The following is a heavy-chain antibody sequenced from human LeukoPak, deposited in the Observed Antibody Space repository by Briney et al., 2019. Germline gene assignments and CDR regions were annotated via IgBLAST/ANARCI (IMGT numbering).Heavy chain of an antibody. V-gene: IGHV3-21*01. D-gene: IGHD6-6*01. J-gene: IGHJ4*02. CDR3: ARGPNSNWSGLDF. CDR1: GFTFSSYS. Sequence: GGSLRLSCAASGFTFSSYSMNWVRQAPGRGLEWVSSIRFTGSYIYYADSVKGRFTISRDDAKNLLSLQMISLRVEDTAVYYCARGPNSNWSGLDFWGQGTLLTVSS. CDR2: IRFTGSYI.